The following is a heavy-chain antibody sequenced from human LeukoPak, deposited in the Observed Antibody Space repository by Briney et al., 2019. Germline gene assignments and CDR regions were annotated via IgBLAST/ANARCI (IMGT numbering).Heavy chain of an antibody. CDR1: GYSISSGYY. V-gene: IGHV4-38-2*02. D-gene: IGHD3-3*01. CDR2: IYYSEST. CDR3: ASRYYDFWSGYYYWFDP. J-gene: IGHJ5*02. Sequence: SETLSLTCTVSGYSISSGYYWGWIRQPPGKGLEWIGSIYYSESTYYNPSLKSRVTISVDTSKNQFSLKLSSVTAADTAVYYCASRYYDFWSGYYYWFDPWGQGTLVTVSS.